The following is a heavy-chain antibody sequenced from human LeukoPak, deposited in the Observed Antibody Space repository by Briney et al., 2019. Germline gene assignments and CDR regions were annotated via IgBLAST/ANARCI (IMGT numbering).Heavy chain of an antibody. V-gene: IGHV3-53*04. CDR2: IYGGGST. Sequence: GGSLRLSCAASGFTISGNYMTWVRQAPGKGLEWVSVIYGGGSTYYADSVKGRFTISRHDSENTVYLQMNSLRPEDTTVYYCASTRVTTQETTLNWGQGTLVTVSS. CDR1: GFTISGNY. D-gene: IGHD3-3*01. J-gene: IGHJ4*02. CDR3: ASTRVTTQETTLN.